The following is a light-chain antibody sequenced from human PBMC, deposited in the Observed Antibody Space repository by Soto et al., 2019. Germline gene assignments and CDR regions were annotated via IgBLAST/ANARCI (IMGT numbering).Light chain of an antibody. CDR3: SSYSISTADL. Sequence: QSVLTQPASVSGTPGQSITISCTGTRSDVGGYDHVSWYQLHPGKATKLMVFEVSNRPSGVSYRFSGSKSGNTASLTISGLQAEDEADYFCSSYSISTADLFGTGTKV. J-gene: IGLJ1*01. V-gene: IGLV2-14*01. CDR1: RSDVGGYDH. CDR2: EVS.